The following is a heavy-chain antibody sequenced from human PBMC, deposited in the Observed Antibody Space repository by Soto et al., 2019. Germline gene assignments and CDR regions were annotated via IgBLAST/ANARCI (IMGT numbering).Heavy chain of an antibody. CDR2: ISYDGSNK. V-gene: IGHV3-30*18. CDR3: AKDRGMVRTDMKNGWFDP. D-gene: IGHD3-10*01. J-gene: IGHJ5*02. Sequence: TGGSLRLSCAASGFTFSSYGMHWVRQAPGKGLEWVAVISYDGSNKYFVASVKGLFIISRDISKNMLYLQMNGLRAEDTVVFYFAKDRGMVRTDMKNGWFDPWGQGTLVTVSS. CDR1: GFTFSSYG.